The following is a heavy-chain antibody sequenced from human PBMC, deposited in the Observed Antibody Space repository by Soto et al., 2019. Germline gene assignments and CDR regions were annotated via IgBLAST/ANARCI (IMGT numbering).Heavy chain of an antibody. CDR3: ARGRYCLTGRCFPNWFDS. Sequence: SETLSLTCSVSGDSISTVDYFWAWIRQPPGQALEYIGYIYKSTTTYYNPSFESRVAISLDTSKSQFSLNVTSVTAADTAVYFCARGRYCLTGRCFPNWFDSWGQGTMVTVSS. CDR1: GDSISTVDYF. J-gene: IGHJ5*01. D-gene: IGHD2-15*01. CDR2: IYKSTTT. V-gene: IGHV4-30-4*01.